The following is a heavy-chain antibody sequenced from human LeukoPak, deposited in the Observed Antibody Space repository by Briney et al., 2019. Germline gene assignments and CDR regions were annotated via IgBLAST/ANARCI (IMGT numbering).Heavy chain of an antibody. J-gene: IGHJ5*02. CDR2: IIPIFGIA. D-gene: IGHD3-10*01. V-gene: IGHV1-69*13. CDR3: ARDWTGGSGSIGVVWFDP. Sequence: SVKVSCKASGGTFSSYAISWVRQAPGQGLEWMGRIIPIFGIANYAQKFQGRVTITADESTSTAYMELSSLRSEDTAVYYCARDWTGGSGSIGVVWFDPWGQGTLVTVSS. CDR1: GGTFSSYA.